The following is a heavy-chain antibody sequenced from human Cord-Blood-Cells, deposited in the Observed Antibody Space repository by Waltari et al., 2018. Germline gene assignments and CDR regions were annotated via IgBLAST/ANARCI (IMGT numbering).Heavy chain of an antibody. CDR3: ARGPSATGTLDAFDI. J-gene: IGHJ3*02. D-gene: IGHD1-7*01. V-gene: IGHV3-53*02. Sequence: EVQLVETGGGLIQPGGSLRLSCAASGFTVSSNYISWVRQAPGKGLEWVSVIYSGGSTYYADSVKGRFTISRDNSKNTLYLQMNSLRAEDTAVYYCARGPSATGTLDAFDIWGQGTMVTVSS. CDR1: GFTVSSNY. CDR2: IYSGGST.